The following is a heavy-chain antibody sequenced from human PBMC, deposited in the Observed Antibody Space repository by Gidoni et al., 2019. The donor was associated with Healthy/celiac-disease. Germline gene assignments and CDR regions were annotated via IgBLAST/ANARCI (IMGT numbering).Heavy chain of an antibody. J-gene: IGHJ4*02. D-gene: IGHD3-22*01. Sequence: EVQLLESGGGLVQPGGSLRPSCAASGFTLSSYAMSWVRPAPGKGLDWVSAISGSGGSTYYADSVKGRFTISRDNSKNTLYLQMNSLRAEDTAVYYCAKDMRDYYDSRGYHYYFDYWGQGTLVTVSS. CDR2: ISGSGGST. V-gene: IGHV3-23*01. CDR3: AKDMRDYYDSRGYHYYFDY. CDR1: GFTLSSYA.